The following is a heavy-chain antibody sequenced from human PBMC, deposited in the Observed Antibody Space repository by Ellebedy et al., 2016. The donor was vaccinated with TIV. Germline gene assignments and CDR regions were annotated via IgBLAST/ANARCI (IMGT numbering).Heavy chain of an antibody. V-gene: IGHV4-39*01. CDR3: ARTDPWQPIDD. J-gene: IGHJ4*02. CDR2: VYYSGSP. Sequence: MPSETLSLTCSVSGGSVSSTRYYWAWIRQPPGKGLEYIGRVYYSGSPYYNPSFKIRVTLSADKSKNQFSLNLRTVTAADTAVYYCARTDPWQPIDDWGQGILVSVSS. D-gene: IGHD2-21*02. CDR1: GGSVSSTRYY.